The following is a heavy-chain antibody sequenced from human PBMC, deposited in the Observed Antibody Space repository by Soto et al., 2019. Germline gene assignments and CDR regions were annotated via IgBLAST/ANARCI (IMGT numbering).Heavy chain of an antibody. CDR3: GTHPGGGGY. D-gene: IGHD3-10*01. Sequence: EVQLVESGGGLIQPGGSLRLSCAVSGFTVSNNYMSWVRQAPGKGLEGVSVIYSGGYTAYGDSVKGRFTISRDNSKNTLNPQKKTLGAADLAVFSWGTHPGGGGYWGQGTLVTVSS. V-gene: IGHV3-53*01. CDR2: IYSGGYT. J-gene: IGHJ4*02. CDR1: GFTVSNNY.